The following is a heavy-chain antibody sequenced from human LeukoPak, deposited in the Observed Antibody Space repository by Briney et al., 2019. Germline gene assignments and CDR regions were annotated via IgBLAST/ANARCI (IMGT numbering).Heavy chain of an antibody. D-gene: IGHD1-26*01. V-gene: IGHV3-48*01. J-gene: IGHJ5*02. CDR2: ISSRSSTT. CDR1: GFTFSSYI. CDR3: ARDSGVGASVRNWFDP. Sequence: GGSLRLSCAAFGFTFSSYIMDWVRQAPGKGLEWVSYISSRSSTTYYADSVKGRFTISRGNAKNSLFLQMNSLRAEDTAVYYCARDSGVGASVRNWFDPWGQGILVTVSS.